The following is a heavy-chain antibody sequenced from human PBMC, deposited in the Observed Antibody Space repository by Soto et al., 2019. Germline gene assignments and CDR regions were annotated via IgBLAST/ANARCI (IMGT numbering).Heavy chain of an antibody. J-gene: IGHJ6*02. D-gene: IGHD4-4*01. CDR3: TRAPDYSNYVYYGMDV. V-gene: IGHV3-49*03. CDR2: IRSKAYGGTT. CDR1: GFTFGDYA. Sequence: GGSLRLSCTASGFTFGDYAMSWFRQAAGKGLEWVGFIRSKAYGGTTEYAASVKGRFTISRDDSKSIAYLQMNSLKTEDTAVYYCTRAPDYSNYVYYGMDVWGQGTTVTVSS.